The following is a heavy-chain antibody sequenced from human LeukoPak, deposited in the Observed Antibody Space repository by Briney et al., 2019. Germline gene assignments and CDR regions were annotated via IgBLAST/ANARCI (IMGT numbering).Heavy chain of an antibody. V-gene: IGHV1-69*06. Sequence: EASVKVSCKASGGTFSSYAISWVRQAPGQGLEWMGGIIPIFGTANYAQKFQGRVTITADKSTSTAYMELSNLRSEDTAVYYCARGPPYYYYGMDVWGKGTTVTVSS. J-gene: IGHJ6*04. CDR3: ARGPPYYYYGMDV. CDR2: IIPIFGTA. CDR1: GGTFSSYA.